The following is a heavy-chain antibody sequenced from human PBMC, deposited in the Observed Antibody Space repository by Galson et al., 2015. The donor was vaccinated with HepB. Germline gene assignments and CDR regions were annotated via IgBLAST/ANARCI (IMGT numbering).Heavy chain of an antibody. CDR3: ATGLVVVPAAIGSGTLRAPYYYYMDV. D-gene: IGHD2-2*02. Sequence: SVKVSCKASGGTFSSYAISWVRQAPGQGLEWMGGIIPIFGTANYAQKFQGRVTITADESTSTAYMELSSLRSDDTAVYYCATGLVVVPAAIGSGTLRAPYYYYMDVWGKGTTVTVSS. J-gene: IGHJ6*03. CDR2: IIPIFGTA. CDR1: GGTFSSYA. V-gene: IGHV1-69*13.